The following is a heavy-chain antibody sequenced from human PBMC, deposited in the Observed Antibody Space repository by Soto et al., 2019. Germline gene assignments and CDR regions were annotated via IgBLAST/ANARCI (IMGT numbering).Heavy chain of an antibody. Sequence: PGGSLRLSCAASGFTFIIYWMHWVRQVPGKGPEWVSRINDDGISTNYADSVKGRFTISRDNAKNTLYLQMNALRVEDTAVYYCTRGPRSTSTGTGAFWGQGTLVTVS. CDR1: GFTFIIYW. V-gene: IGHV3-74*01. CDR2: INDDGIST. CDR3: TRGPRSTSTGTGAF. D-gene: IGHD1-1*01. J-gene: IGHJ4*02.